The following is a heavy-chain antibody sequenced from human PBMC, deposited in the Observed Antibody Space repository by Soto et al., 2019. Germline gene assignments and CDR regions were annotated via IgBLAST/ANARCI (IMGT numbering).Heavy chain of an antibody. V-gene: IGHV1-69*01. Sequence: QVQLVQSGAEVKKPGSSLKFSCKASGGTFSSYAISWVRQAPGQGLEWMGGIIPIFGTANYAQKFQGRVTITADESTSTAYMELSSLRSEDTAVYYCARAYYYDSSGYARGGYFDYWGQGTLVTVSS. CDR2: IIPIFGTA. D-gene: IGHD3-22*01. J-gene: IGHJ4*02. CDR3: ARAYYYDSSGYARGGYFDY. CDR1: GGTFSSYA.